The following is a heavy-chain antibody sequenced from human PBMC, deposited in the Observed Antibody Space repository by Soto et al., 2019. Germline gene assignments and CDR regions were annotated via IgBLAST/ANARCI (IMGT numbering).Heavy chain of an antibody. D-gene: IGHD6-6*01. Sequence: QVQLVQSGAEEKKPGASVKVSCKASGYTFTSYDSNWVRQATGQGLEWMGWMNPNSGNTGYAQKFQGRVTMTRNTSISTAYMELSSLRSEDTAVYYCARGVLSIAARPFDPWGQGTLVTVSS. V-gene: IGHV1-8*01. CDR2: MNPNSGNT. CDR1: GYTFTSYD. CDR3: ARGVLSIAARPFDP. J-gene: IGHJ5*02.